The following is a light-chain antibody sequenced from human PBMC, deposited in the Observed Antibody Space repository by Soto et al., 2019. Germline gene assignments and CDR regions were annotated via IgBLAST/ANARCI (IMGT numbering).Light chain of an antibody. J-gene: IGKJ5*01. CDR2: DAS. CDR1: QTISSW. Sequence: DIQMTLSPSTLSASVGDRVAITCLPSQTISSWLAWYQQKPGKAPNLLIYDASTLERGVPSRFSGTGSGTEFTLTIDRLQPDDFATYCCQQYHTSSITFGQGTRLEI. V-gene: IGKV1-5*01. CDR3: QQYHTSSIT.